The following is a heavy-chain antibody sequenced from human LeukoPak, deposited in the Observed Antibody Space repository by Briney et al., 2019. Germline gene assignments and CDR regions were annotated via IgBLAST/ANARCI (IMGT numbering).Heavy chain of an antibody. D-gene: IGHD3-10*01. CDR2: IYYSGST. CDR1: GGSISSGGYY. J-gene: IGHJ4*02. Sequence: SETLSFTCTVSGGSISSGGYYWSWIRQHPGKGLEWIGYIYYSGSTYYNPSLKSRVTISVDTSKNQFSLKLSSVTAADTAVYYCARGPGIGQPLDYWGQGTLVTVSS. CDR3: ARGPGIGQPLDY. V-gene: IGHV4-31*03.